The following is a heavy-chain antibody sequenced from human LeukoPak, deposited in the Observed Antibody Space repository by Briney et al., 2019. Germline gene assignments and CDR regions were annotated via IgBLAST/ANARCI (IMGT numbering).Heavy chain of an antibody. CDR2: ISSSADST. J-gene: IGHJ4*02. Sequence: PGGSLRLSCEASGFTFSSYAMSWVRQAPGKGLAWVSVISSSADSTYYADSVKGRFTISRDNSKNTLYLQMNTLRAEDTAVYYCARPLEKYTYGGNFDYWGQGLLVTVSS. CDR1: GFTFSSYA. V-gene: IGHV3-23*01. D-gene: IGHD4-23*01. CDR3: ARPLEKYTYGGNFDY.